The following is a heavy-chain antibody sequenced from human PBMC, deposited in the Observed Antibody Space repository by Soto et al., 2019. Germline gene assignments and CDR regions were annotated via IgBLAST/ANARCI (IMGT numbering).Heavy chain of an antibody. Sequence: QLHLVQSGAVVKKPGASVTVSCSASGYPVTAYYMHWVRQAPGRGLEWMGGINPATGAAKYTQTFQGRVPMDRDTSTSTVFMELGGLTSEDPAVFYWARGGGVGVAGSAAFDMWGQGTLVTVSS. D-gene: IGHD3-3*01. V-gene: IGHV1-2*02. CDR2: INPATGAA. J-gene: IGHJ3*02. CDR3: ARGGGVGVAGSAAFDM. CDR1: GYPVTAYY.